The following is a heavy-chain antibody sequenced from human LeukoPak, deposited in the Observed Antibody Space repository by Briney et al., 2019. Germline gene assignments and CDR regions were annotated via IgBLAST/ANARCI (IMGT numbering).Heavy chain of an antibody. J-gene: IGHJ6*03. D-gene: IGHD3-10*01. CDR1: GYTFTGYY. CDR3: ARVVRGDPSHYYYYYMDV. V-gene: IGHV1-2*02. CDR2: INPNSGGT. Sequence: ASVKVSCKASGYTFTGYYMHWVRQAPGQGLEWMGWINPNSGGTNYAQKFQGRVTMTRDTSISTAYMELSRLRSDDTAVYYCARVVRGDPSHYYYYYMDVRGKGTTVTISS.